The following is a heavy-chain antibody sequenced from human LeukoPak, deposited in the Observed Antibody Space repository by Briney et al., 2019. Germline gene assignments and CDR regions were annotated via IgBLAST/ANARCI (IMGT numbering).Heavy chain of an antibody. V-gene: IGHV3-11*04. D-gene: IGHD3-10*01. Sequence: PGGSLRLSCAASGFTFSDYYMSWIRQAPGKGLEWVSYISGGGSTIYYADSVKGRFTISRDNPKNLLYLQMNSLRVEDTAVYYCARGIRLSFGESSGYYMDVWGKGTTVTVSS. CDR1: GFTFSDYY. J-gene: IGHJ6*03. CDR2: ISGGGSTI. CDR3: ARGIRLSFGESSGYYMDV.